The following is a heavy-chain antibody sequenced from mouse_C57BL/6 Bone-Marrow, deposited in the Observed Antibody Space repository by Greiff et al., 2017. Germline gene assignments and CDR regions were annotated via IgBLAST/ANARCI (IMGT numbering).Heavy chain of an antibody. J-gene: IGHJ2*01. CDR3: AREGDGYLLDY. CDR1: GYTFTSYW. Sequence: VQLQQSGAELVKPGASVKLSCKASGYTFTSYWMQWVKQRPGQGLEWIGEIDPSDSYTNYTQKFKGKATLTVDTSSSTAYMQLSSLTSEDSAVYYCAREGDGYLLDYWGQGTTLTVSS. V-gene: IGHV1-50*01. CDR2: IDPSDSYT. D-gene: IGHD2-3*01.